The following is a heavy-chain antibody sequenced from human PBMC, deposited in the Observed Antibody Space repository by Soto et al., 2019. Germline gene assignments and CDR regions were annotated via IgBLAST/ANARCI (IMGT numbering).Heavy chain of an antibody. V-gene: IGHV3-30*18. CDR2: ISYDGSNE. D-gene: IGHD5-18*01. CDR3: AKDLTYPIQLWSYYFDY. Sequence: PGGSLRLSCAASGFTFSDYGMHWVRQAPGKGLEWVAVISYDGSNEYYADSVKGRFTISRDNSKNTLYLQMNSLSAEDTAVYYCAKDLTYPIQLWSYYFDYWGQGTLVTVPS. CDR1: GFTFSDYG. J-gene: IGHJ4*02.